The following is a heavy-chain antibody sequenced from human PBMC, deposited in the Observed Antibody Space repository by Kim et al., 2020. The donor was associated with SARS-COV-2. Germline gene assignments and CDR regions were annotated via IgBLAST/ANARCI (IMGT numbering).Heavy chain of an antibody. CDR2: ISGSGSST. Sequence: GGSLRLSCAASGFSFSTYAMSWVRQPPGKGLEWVSAISGSGSSTYYADSVKGRFTISRDNSKDTLYLQMSSLRAEDTAVYYCAKEGGPQGNGVNFDYWGQGTLVTVSS. J-gene: IGHJ4*02. CDR3: AKEGGPQGNGVNFDY. CDR1: GFSFSTYA. D-gene: IGHD3-3*01. V-gene: IGHV3-23*01.